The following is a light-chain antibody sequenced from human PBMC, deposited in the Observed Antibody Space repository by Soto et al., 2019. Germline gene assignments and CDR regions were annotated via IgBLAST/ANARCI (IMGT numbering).Light chain of an antibody. J-gene: IGKJ1*01. Sequence: IVMTQSPAALSVSPGDSATLSCRASQIVNTNVAWYQQRPGQAPRLLIFAASTRATGVAARFSGSGSGTKFSLTVDSLQSEDFAVYYWQQYNNWPLTFGQGNKVDI. V-gene: IGKV3-15*01. CDR1: QIVNTN. CDR2: AAS. CDR3: QQYNNWPLT.